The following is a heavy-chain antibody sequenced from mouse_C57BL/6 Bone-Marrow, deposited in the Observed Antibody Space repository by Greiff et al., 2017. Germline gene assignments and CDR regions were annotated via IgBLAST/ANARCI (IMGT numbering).Heavy chain of an antibody. V-gene: IGHV1-81*01. D-gene: IGHD1-1*01. CDR2: IYPRSGNT. CDR3: ARRRDYCNPWFAY. J-gene: IGHJ3*01. Sequence: VKLMESGAELARPGASVKLSCKASGYTFTSYGISWVKQRTGQGLEWIGEIYPRSGNTYYNEKFKGKDTLTADKSSSTAYMELRSLTSEDSAVYFCARRRDYCNPWFAYWGQVTLVTVSA. CDR1: GYTFTSYG.